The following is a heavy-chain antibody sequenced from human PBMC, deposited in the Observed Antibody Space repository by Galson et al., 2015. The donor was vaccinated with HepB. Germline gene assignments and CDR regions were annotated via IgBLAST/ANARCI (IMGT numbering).Heavy chain of an antibody. CDR3: TSGDYVWGSLDY. V-gene: IGHV3-15*07. J-gene: IGHJ4*02. CDR2: IKSKTDGGTT. CDR1: GFTFSNAW. D-gene: IGHD3-16*01. Sequence: SLRLSCAASGFTFSNAWMNWVRQAPGKGLEWVGRIKSKTDGGTTDYAAPVKGRFTISRDDSKNTLYLQMNSLKTEDTAVYYCTSGDYVWGSLDYWGQGTLVTVSS.